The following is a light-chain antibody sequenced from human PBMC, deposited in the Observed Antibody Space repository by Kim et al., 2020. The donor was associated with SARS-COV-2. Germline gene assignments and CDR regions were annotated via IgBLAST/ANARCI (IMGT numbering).Light chain of an antibody. CDR2: KAS. V-gene: IGKV1-5*03. J-gene: IGKJ1*01. CDR3: QQYDTYPWT. Sequence: GARVTIPCRASQYITRRLAWYQQKPGKAPKVLISKASTLESGVPSTFSGSGSGTDFTLTISSLQPDDFATYYCQQYDTYPWTFGQGTKVDIK. CDR1: QYITRR.